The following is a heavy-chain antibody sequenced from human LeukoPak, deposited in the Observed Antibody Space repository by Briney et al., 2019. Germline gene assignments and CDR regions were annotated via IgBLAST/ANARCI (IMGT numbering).Heavy chain of an antibody. J-gene: IGHJ4*02. CDR3: ARDSAIAVAGIGIDY. V-gene: IGHV4-59*01. D-gene: IGHD6-19*01. CDR1: GGSISSYY. CDR2: IYYSGST. Sequence: SETLSLTCTVSGGSISSYYWSWIRQPPGKGLEWIGYIYYSGSTNYNPSLKSRVTISVDTSKDQFSLKLSSVTAADTAVYYCARDSAIAVAGIGIDYWGQGTLVTVSS.